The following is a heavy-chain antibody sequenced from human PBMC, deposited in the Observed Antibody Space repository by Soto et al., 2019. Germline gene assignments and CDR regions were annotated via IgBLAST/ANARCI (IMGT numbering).Heavy chain of an antibody. V-gene: IGHV4-31*03. J-gene: IGHJ4*02. D-gene: IGHD2-15*01. CDR1: GGSISSGGYY. CDR3: ARGQRVGRASIFDY. CDR2: IYYSGRT. Sequence: QVQLQESGPGLVKPSQILSLTCTVSGGSISSGGYYWSWIRQHPGKGLEWIGYIYYSGRTNYNPSLRSRITISVDTSKNQYSLRMSSVAAADTAVYYCARGQRVGRASIFDYWGQGTLVTVSS.